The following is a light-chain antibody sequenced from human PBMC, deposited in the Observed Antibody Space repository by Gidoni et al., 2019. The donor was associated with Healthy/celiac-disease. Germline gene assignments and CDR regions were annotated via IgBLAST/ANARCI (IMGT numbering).Light chain of an antibody. CDR3: QQRSNWLT. V-gene: IGKV3-11*01. Sequence: EIELTQSPATLSFSPGERATLSCRASQSVSSYLAWYQQKPGQAPSLLIYDASNRATGIPARFSGSGSGTDFTLTISSLEPEDFAVYYCQQRSNWLTFGGGTKVEIK. CDR1: QSVSSY. J-gene: IGKJ4*01. CDR2: DAS.